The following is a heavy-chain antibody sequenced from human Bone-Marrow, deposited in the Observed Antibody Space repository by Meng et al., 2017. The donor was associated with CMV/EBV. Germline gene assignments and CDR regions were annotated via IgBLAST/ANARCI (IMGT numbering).Heavy chain of an antibody. CDR1: GFTFSSYA. J-gene: IGHJ3*02. Sequence: GESLKISCAASGFTFSSYAMSWVRQAPGKGLEWVSAISGSGGSTYYADSVKGRFTISRDNSENTLYLQMNSLRAEDTAVYYCAKVQYQLEGSAFDIWGQGTRVTV. V-gene: IGHV3-23*01. CDR2: ISGSGGST. D-gene: IGHD2-2*01. CDR3: AKVQYQLEGSAFDI.